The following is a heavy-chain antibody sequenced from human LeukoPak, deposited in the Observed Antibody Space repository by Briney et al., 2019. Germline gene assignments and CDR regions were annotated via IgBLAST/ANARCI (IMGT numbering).Heavy chain of an antibody. CDR2: IKSKTDGGTT. D-gene: IGHD2-2*01. CDR3: TSHRYQLLQFDY. V-gene: IGHV3-15*01. J-gene: IGHJ4*02. CDR1: GFTFTNAW. Sequence: GGSLRLSCVASGFTFTNAWMSWVRQAPGKGLEWVGHIKSKTDGGTTDYAAPVKGRFTISRDDSKNTLYLRMNSLNTEDAAVYYCTSHRYQLLQFDYWGQGTLVTVSS.